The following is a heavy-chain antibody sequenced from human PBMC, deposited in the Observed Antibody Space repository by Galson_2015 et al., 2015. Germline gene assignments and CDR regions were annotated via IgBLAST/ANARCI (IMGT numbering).Heavy chain of an antibody. CDR1: GYTFTSYA. CDR3: AREGPGGGSYYWFDP. J-gene: IGHJ5*02. CDR2: INAGNGNT. V-gene: IGHV1-3*01. Sequence: SVKVSCKASGYTFTSYAMHWVRQAPGQRLEWMGWINAGNGNTKYSQKFQGRVTITRDTSASTAYMELSSLRSEDTAVYYCAREGPGGGSYYWFDPWGQGTLVTVSS. D-gene: IGHD1-26*01.